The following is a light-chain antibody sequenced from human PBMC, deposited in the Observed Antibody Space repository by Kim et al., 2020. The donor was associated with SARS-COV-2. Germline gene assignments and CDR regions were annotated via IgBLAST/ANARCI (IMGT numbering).Light chain of an antibody. Sequence: AGQEDYTTCSEDKLEDKFACWYRQKPGRPPILVIHQDTVRPAGVHERLSCSNSGNTAPLTISGAQVMDEADYYCQALDNSTYVVFGGGTQLTVL. CDR3: QALDNSTYVV. CDR1: KLEDKF. V-gene: IGLV3-1*01. J-gene: IGLJ2*01. CDR2: QDT.